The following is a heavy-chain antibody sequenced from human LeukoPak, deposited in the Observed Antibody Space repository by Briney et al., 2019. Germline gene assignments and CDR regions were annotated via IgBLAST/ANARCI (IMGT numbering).Heavy chain of an antibody. D-gene: IGHD6-6*01. CDR3: ARDFWQLVQLFDY. CDR1: GFTFSSYS. CDR2: ISSSSSYI. Sequence: GGSLRLSCAASGFTFSSYSMNWVRQAPGKGLEWVSSISSSSSYIYYADSVKGRFTISRDNAKNSLYLQMNSLRAEDTAVYYCARDFWQLVQLFDYWGQGTLVTVSS. V-gene: IGHV3-21*01. J-gene: IGHJ4*02.